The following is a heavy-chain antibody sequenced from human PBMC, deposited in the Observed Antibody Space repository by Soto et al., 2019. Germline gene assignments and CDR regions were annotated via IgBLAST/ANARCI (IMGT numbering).Heavy chain of an antibody. J-gene: IGHJ6*02. CDR2: TIPMFGTP. CDR3: ARPLRDRNYYYGMAV. CDR1: GGTFSKYA. Sequence: QVQLVQSGAEMQQPGASVRVSCKASGGTFSKYAFSWVRQPPGQGREWLGGTIPMFGTPNYAQKFQGRVAISADESTATVYMELSSLRSEDTAVYFCARPLRDRNYYYGMAVWGQGTTVTVSS. D-gene: IGHD3-22*01. V-gene: IGHV1-69*01.